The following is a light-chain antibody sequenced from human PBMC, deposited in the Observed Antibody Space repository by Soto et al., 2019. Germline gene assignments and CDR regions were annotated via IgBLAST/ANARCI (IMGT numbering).Light chain of an antibody. J-gene: IGKJ3*01. CDR3: QQYGSSPGLFT. V-gene: IGKV3-20*01. Sequence: EIVLTQSPGTLSLSPGDRATLSCRASQSVSSTYLAWYQQKPGQAPRLLIYDASSRATGIPDRFSGSGSGTGFTLTISRLEPEDFAVYYCQQYGSSPGLFTFGPGTKVDIK. CDR2: DAS. CDR1: QSVSSTY.